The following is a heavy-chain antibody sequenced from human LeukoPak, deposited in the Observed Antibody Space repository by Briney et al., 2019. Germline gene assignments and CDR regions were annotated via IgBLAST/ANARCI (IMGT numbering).Heavy chain of an antibody. Sequence: GGSLRLSCAASGFTFSSYSMNWVRQAPGKGLEWVSYIGSSSSTIYYADSVKGRSTISRDNAKNSLYLQMNSLRAEDTAVYYCARDGSEWIHYGMDVWGQGTTVTVSS. D-gene: IGHD2-15*01. J-gene: IGHJ6*02. CDR2: IGSSSSTI. V-gene: IGHV3-48*01. CDR3: ARDGSEWIHYGMDV. CDR1: GFTFSSYS.